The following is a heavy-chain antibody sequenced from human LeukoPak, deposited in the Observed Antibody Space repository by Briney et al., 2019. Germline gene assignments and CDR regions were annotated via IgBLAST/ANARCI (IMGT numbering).Heavy chain of an antibody. J-gene: IGHJ6*02. CDR1: GGTFSSYA. V-gene: IGHV1-69*04. CDR2: IIPILGIA. D-gene: IGHD2-2*01. Sequence: SVKVSCKASGGTFSSYAISWVRQAPGQGLEWMGRIIPILGIANYAQKFQGRVTMTRNTSISTAYMELSSLRSEDTAVYYCARASTYYYGMDVWGQGTTVTVSS. CDR3: ARASTYYYGMDV.